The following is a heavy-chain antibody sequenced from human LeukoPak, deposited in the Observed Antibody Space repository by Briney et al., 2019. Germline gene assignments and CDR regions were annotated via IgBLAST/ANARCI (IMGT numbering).Heavy chain of an antibody. CDR1: GFTFSDYY. CDR2: SRNKANRYTT. Sequence: GGSLRLSCAASGFTFSDYYMDWVRQAPGKGLEWVGRSRNKANRYTTEYAASVKGRFTISRDKSKNSLYLQMDSLKAEDTALYYCVRDFTSTAASTDYWGQGTLVTVSS. D-gene: IGHD2-2*01. V-gene: IGHV3-72*01. J-gene: IGHJ4*02. CDR3: VRDFTSTAASTDY.